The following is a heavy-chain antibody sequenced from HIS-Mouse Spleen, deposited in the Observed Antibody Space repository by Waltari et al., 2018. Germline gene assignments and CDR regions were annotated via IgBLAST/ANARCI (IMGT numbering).Heavy chain of an antibody. CDR3: ARGHDYSNYFDY. J-gene: IGHJ4*02. D-gene: IGHD4-4*01. CDR1: GYTFTSYD. Sequence: QVQLVQSGAEVKKPGASVKVSCKASGYTFTSYDINWVRQATGQGLEWMGWRNPRRGNTGYAQKFQGRVTMTRNTSISTAYMELSSLRSEDTAVYYCARGHDYSNYFDYWGQGTLVTVSS. CDR2: RNPRRGNT. V-gene: IGHV1-8*01.